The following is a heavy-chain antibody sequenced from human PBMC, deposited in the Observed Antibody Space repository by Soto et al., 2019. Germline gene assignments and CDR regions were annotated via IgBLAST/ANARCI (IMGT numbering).Heavy chain of an antibody. D-gene: IGHD3-16*02. CDR3: ARGVIH. J-gene: IGHJ4*02. CDR1: GDSISSYY. Sequence: SETLSLTCSVSGDSISSYYWSWIRQPPGKGLEWLGNIYSSGSTNYNPSLKSRVTISGDTSQNQFFLKLRSVTAADTAVYYCARGVIHWGQGTLVTVS. CDR2: IYSSGST. V-gene: IGHV4-59*01.